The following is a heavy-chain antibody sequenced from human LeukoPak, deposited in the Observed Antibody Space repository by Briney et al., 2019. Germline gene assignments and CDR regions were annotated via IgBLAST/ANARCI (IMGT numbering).Heavy chain of an antibody. V-gene: IGHV3-23*01. CDR1: GFTVSSNY. Sequence: GGSLRLSCAASGFTVSSNYMSWVRQAPGKGLEWVSAISGSGGSTYYADSVKGRFTISRDNSKNTLYLQMNSLRAEDTAVYYCAKGGVYSGSYWGPDYWGQGTLVTVSS. D-gene: IGHD1-26*01. CDR3: AKGGVYSGSYWGPDY. CDR2: ISGSGGST. J-gene: IGHJ4*02.